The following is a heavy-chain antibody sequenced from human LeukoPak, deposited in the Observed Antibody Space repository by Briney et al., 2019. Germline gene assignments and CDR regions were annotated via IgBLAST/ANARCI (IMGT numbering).Heavy chain of an antibody. CDR3: ARRDSGGYCFDY. V-gene: IGHV3-21*06. Sequence: GGSLRLSCAASGFIFSTYNMNWVRQAPGKGLEWVSSISTGSNHIFYADSVKGRFTISRENAKNSLYLQMNSLRAEDTAVYYCARRDSGGYCFDYWGQGTLVTVSS. CDR2: ISTGSNHI. D-gene: IGHD3-22*01. CDR1: GFIFSTYN. J-gene: IGHJ4*02.